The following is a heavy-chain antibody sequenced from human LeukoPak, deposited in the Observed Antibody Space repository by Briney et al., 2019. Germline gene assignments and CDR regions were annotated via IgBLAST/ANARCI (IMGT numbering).Heavy chain of an antibody. CDR3: ARPFYSSGSYYFDY. Sequence: GESLKISCKGSGYSFTSYWIGWVRQMPGKGLEWMGVIYPGDSDTKYSPSFQGQVTISADKSISTAYLQWSSLKASDTAMYYCARPFYSSGSYYFDYWGQGTLVTVSS. CDR2: IYPGDSDT. J-gene: IGHJ4*02. CDR1: GYSFTSYW. V-gene: IGHV5-51*01. D-gene: IGHD3-10*01.